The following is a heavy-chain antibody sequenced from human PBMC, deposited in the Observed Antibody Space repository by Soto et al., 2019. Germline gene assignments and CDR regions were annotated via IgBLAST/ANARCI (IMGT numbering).Heavy chain of an antibody. V-gene: IGHV4-4*07. CDR3: ARSTLDNWFDP. Sequence: TLETLSLTCTVSGGSISSYYWSWIRQPAGKGLEWIGRIYTSGSTNYNPSLKSRVTMSVDTSKNQFSLKLSSVTAADTAVYYCARSTLDNWFDPWGQGTLVTVSS. J-gene: IGHJ5*02. CDR2: IYTSGST. CDR1: GGSISSYY.